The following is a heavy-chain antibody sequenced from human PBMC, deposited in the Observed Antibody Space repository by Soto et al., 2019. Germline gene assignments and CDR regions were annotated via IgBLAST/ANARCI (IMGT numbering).Heavy chain of an antibody. CDR2: IYSGGTT. D-gene: IGHD1-26*01. V-gene: IGHV3-53*02. CDR1: GFTVSSNY. J-gene: IGHJ4*02. CDR3: ASFLTGATGPFDY. Sequence: EVQLVETGGGLIQPGGSLRLSCAASGFTVSSNYMSWVRQAPGKGLEWVSVIYSGGTTYYADSVKGRFTISRDNSKNTLYLQMNSLRAEDTAVYYCASFLTGATGPFDYWGQGTLVTVS.